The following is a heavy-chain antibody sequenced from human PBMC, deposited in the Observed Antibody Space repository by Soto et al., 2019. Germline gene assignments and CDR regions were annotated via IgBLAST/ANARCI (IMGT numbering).Heavy chain of an antibody. D-gene: IGHD3-9*01. CDR3: ATGMHYDILTGCPNDRFNWFDP. Sequence: GASVKVSCKVSGCTLTELSMHWVRQAPGKGLEWMGGFDPEDGETIYAQKFQGRVTMTEDTSTDTAYMELSSLRSEDTAVYYCATGMHYDILTGCPNDRFNWFDPWGQGTLVTVSS. J-gene: IGHJ5*02. V-gene: IGHV1-24*01. CDR1: GCTLTELS. CDR2: FDPEDGET.